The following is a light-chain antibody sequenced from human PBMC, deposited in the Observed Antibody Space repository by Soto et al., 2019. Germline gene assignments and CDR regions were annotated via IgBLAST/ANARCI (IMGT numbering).Light chain of an antibody. V-gene: IGLV2-14*01. J-gene: IGLJ1*01. Sequence: SALTQPASVSGSPGQSITISCAGTSSDIGGYNYVPWYQQHPGKAPKVMIYEVSNRPSGVSNRFSGSKSGNTASLTISGLQAEDEADYYCSSYTSSSTLYVFGSGTKVTVL. CDR1: SSDIGGYNY. CDR2: EVS. CDR3: SSYTSSSTLYV.